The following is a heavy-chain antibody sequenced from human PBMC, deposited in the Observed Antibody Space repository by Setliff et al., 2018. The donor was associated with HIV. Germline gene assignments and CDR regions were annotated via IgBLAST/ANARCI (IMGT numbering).Heavy chain of an antibody. CDR2: MYYSGNT. J-gene: IGHJ4*02. D-gene: IGHD3-3*01. V-gene: IGHV4-59*01. Sequence: SETLSLTCTVSGVSISNYYWSRIRQPPGKGLEWIGYMYYSGNTNYNPSLKSRVTISVDTSKSQFSLKLNSVTAADTAVYYCARDQSDWFYWGQGTLVTVSS. CDR1: GVSISNYY. CDR3: ARDQSDWFY.